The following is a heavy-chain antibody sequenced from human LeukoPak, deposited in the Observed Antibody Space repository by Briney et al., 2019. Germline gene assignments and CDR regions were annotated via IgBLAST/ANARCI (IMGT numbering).Heavy chain of an antibody. J-gene: IGHJ4*02. CDR2: ITSSSTSYT. CDR3: ARHGSGSSFDY. D-gene: IGHD5-12*01. Sequence: GGSLRLSCAASGFISSDYYMSWIRQAPGKGLEWISYITSSSTSYTHYAGSVKGRFTISRDNAKNSLYLQMNSLRSDDTAVYYCARHGSGSSFDYWGQGTLVTVSS. V-gene: IGHV3-11*03. CDR1: GFISSDYY.